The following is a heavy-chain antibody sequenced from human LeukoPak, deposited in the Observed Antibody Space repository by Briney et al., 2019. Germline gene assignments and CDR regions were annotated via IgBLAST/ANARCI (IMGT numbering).Heavy chain of an antibody. CDR1: GYTFSGYQ. CDR3: ASRAASVTLGY. CDR2: MNPSSGVT. D-gene: IGHD2-15*01. J-gene: IGHJ4*02. Sequence: GASVKVSCKASGYTFSGYQFHWLRQAPGQGLEWMGRMNPSSGVTNYAQKFQGRVTMTRDTSINTAYLDLSALKSDDTAVYYCASRAASVTLGYWGQGTLVTVSS. V-gene: IGHV1-2*06.